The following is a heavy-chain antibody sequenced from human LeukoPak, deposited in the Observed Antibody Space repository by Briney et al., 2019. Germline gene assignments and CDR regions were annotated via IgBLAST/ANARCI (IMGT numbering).Heavy chain of an antibody. CDR3: ARYGLIRGFEY. J-gene: IGHJ4*02. CDR2: IYYSGST. V-gene: IGHV4-39*07. CDR1: GGSISSSSYY. D-gene: IGHD3-16*01. Sequence: PSETLSLTCTVSGGSISSSSYYWGWIRQPPGKGLEWIGSIYYSGSTYYNPPLKSRVTISVDTSKNQFSLKLSSVTAADTAVYYCARYGLIRGFEYWGQGTLVTVSS.